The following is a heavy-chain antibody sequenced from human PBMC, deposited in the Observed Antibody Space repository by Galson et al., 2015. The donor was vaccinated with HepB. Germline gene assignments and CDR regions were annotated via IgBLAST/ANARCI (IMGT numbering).Heavy chain of an antibody. V-gene: IGHV5-51*03. CDR1: GYSFTSYW. D-gene: IGHD6-13*01. CDR2: IYPGDSDT. J-gene: IGHJ6*02. Sequence: QSGAEVKKPGESLKISCNGSGYSFTSYWIGWVRQMPGKGLEWMGIIYPGDSDTRYSPPFQGQVTISADKSISTAYLQWSSLKASDTAMYYCAIAAAGIGSAYYYYGMDVRGQGTTVTVSS. CDR3: AIAAAGIGSAYYYYGMDV.